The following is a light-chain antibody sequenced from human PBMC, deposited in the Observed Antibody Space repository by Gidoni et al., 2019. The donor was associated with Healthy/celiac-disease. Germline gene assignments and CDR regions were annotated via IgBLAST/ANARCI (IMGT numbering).Light chain of an antibody. Sequence: DIVMTQSPDSLAVSLGERATINCKSSQSVLYSSNNNNYLAWYQQKPGQPPKRLIYWASTRESGVPDRFSGSGSGTDFTLTISSLQAEDVAVYYCQQYYSTPYTFGQGTKLEIK. CDR3: QQYYSTPYT. CDR2: WAS. V-gene: IGKV4-1*01. J-gene: IGKJ2*01. CDR1: QSVLYSSNNNNY.